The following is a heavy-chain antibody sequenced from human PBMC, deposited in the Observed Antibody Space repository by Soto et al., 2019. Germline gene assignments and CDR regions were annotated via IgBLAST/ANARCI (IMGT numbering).Heavy chain of an antibody. CDR2: INAGNGNT. CDR3: ARSGYCSGGSCFRWFDP. J-gene: IGHJ5*02. CDR1: GYTFTSYA. V-gene: IGHV1-3*01. D-gene: IGHD2-15*01. Sequence: ASVKVSCKASGYTFTSYAMHWVRQAPGQRLEWMGWINAGNGNTKYSQKFQGRVTITRDTSASTAYMELSSLRSEDTAVYYCARSGYCSGGSCFRWFDPWGQGTLVTVSS.